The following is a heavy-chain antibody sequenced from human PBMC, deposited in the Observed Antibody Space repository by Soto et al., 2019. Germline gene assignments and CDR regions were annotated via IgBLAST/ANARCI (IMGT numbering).Heavy chain of an antibody. V-gene: IGHV1-18*01. CDR2: SSAYNGNT. CDR1: GYTFTSYG. J-gene: IGHJ4*02. Sequence: ASVKVSCKASGYTFTSYGISWVRQAPGQGLEWMGWSSAYNGNTNYAQKLQGRVTMTTDTSTSTAYMELRSLRSDDTAVYYCARVLPYSSGWYPFDYWGQGTLVTVSS. D-gene: IGHD6-19*01. CDR3: ARVLPYSSGWYPFDY.